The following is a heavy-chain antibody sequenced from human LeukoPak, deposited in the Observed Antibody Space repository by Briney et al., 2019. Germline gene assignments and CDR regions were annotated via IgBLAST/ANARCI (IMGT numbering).Heavy chain of an antibody. V-gene: IGHV4-34*01. CDR2: INHSGST. D-gene: IGHD6-19*01. CDR3: ARHYSSGWFGY. J-gene: IGHJ5*01. Sequence: RPSETLSLTCAVYGGSFSGYYWSWIRQPPGKGLEWIGEINHSGSTNYNPSLKSRVTISVGTSKNQFSLKLSSVTAADTAVYYCARHYSSGWFGYWGQGTLVTVSS. CDR1: GGSFSGYY.